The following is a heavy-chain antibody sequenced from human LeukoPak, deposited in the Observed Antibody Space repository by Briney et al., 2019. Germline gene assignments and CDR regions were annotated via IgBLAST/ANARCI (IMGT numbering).Heavy chain of an antibody. Sequence: ASVKVSCKASGYPFTSYDLNWVRQAPGQRLEWMGCMNVKSGTADYAPKFQGRVTMTRNTSISTAYMELSSLRPEDTAVYYCARLPGYFGASWGQGTLVTVFS. CDR2: MNVKSGTA. CDR1: GYPFTSYD. J-gene: IGHJ5*02. CDR3: ARLPGYFGAS. D-gene: IGHD4/OR15-4a*01. V-gene: IGHV1-8*01.